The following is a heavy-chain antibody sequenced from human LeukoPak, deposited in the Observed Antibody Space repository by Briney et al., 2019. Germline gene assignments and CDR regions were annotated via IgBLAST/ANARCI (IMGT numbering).Heavy chain of an antibody. CDR1: GDTFTSYY. Sequence: APVQGSCKASGDTFTSYYMHWWRQAPGQGREWMGIINPSGGITSYAEKVQGRVTMTRDTSTSTVYMEMSTLRSEEAAVYYCASEGYCSGGSCKRQPFDYWGQGTLVTVSS. J-gene: IGHJ4*02. CDR2: INPSGGIT. D-gene: IGHD2-15*01. CDR3: ASEGYCSGGSCKRQPFDY. V-gene: IGHV1-46*01.